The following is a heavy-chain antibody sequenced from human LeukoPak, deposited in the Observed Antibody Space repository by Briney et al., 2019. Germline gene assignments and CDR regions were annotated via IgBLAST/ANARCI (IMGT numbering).Heavy chain of an antibody. V-gene: IGHV3-21*01. CDR3: AREVAIVVEPAANTIDY. CDR1: GFTFRGYT. J-gene: IGHJ4*02. D-gene: IGHD2-2*01. Sequence: GGPLSLSCAASGFTFRGYTLTGFGKAPGKGLEWVSAISKSSTYIHHADSVKGRFTVSRDNAKNSLFLQMNSLRVEDTAVYYCAREVAIVVEPAANTIDYWGQGTRVTVSS. CDR2: ISKSSTYI.